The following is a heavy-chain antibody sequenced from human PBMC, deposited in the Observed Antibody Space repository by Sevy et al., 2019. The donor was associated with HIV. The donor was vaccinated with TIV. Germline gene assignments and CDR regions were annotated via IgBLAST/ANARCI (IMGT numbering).Heavy chain of an antibody. J-gene: IGHJ4*02. D-gene: IGHD3-22*01. CDR3: ATSRSGYFDSSGYYIY. CDR2: IFHDDSET. Sequence: GESLKISCKGSGYSFTSHCIGWVRHMPGKGLEWMGIIFHDDSETRYSPSFQGQVTFSADKSINTAYLQWGSLKASDTAMYYCATSRSGYFDSSGYYIYWGQGTLVTVSS. CDR1: GYSFTSHC. V-gene: IGHV5-51*01.